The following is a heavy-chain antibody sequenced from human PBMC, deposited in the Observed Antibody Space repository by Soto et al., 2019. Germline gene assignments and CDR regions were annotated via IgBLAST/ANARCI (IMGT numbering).Heavy chain of an antibody. CDR2: ISGSGGST. CDR3: AKDQARSHNWNPLRHNWFDP. CDR1: GFTFSSYA. V-gene: IGHV3-23*01. Sequence: GGSLRLSCAASGFTFSSYAMSWVRQAPGKGLEWVSAISGSGGSTYYADSVKGRFTISRDNSKNTLYLQMNSLRAEDTAVYYCAKDQARSHNWNPLRHNWFDPWGQGTLVTVSS. D-gene: IGHD1-20*01. J-gene: IGHJ5*02.